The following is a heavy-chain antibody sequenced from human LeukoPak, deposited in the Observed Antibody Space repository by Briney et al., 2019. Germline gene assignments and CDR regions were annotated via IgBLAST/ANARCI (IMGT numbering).Heavy chain of an antibody. J-gene: IGHJ4*02. V-gene: IGHV4-30-4*01. Sequence: SETLSLTCSVSGGSISSGDYYWSWIRQPPGKGLEWIGYIYYSGSTYYNPSLKSRVFISVDTSKNQFSLKLSSVTAADTAVYYCARGPAYDFWSGYSAYYFDYWGQGTLVTVSS. CDR2: IYYSGST. CDR3: ARGPAYDFWSGYSAYYFDY. CDR1: GGSISSGDYY. D-gene: IGHD3-3*01.